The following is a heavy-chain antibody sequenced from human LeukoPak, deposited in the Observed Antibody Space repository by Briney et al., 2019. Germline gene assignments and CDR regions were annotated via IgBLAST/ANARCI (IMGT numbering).Heavy chain of an antibody. CDR2: IYHSGST. CDR3: ARNYGSGSYYNPIWFDP. CDR1: GVSITTYY. Sequence: SSETLSLTCTVSGVSITTYYWSWIRQPPGKGLEWIGYIYHSGSTNYNPSLKSRVTISVDTSKNQFSLKLSSVTAADTAVYYCARNYGSGSYYNPIWFDPWGQGTLVTVSS. J-gene: IGHJ5*02. V-gene: IGHV4-4*08. D-gene: IGHD3-10*01.